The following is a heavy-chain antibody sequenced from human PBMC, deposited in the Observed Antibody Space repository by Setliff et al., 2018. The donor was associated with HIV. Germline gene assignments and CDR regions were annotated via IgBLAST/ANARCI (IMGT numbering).Heavy chain of an antibody. CDR1: GYSINSGFS. D-gene: IGHD3-10*01. CDR2: IYQSGSI. Sequence: SETLSLTCAASGYSINSGFSRAWIRQPPGQGPQWIGSIYQSGSIYYNPSLQSRVTISVDSSKNQFSLKLNSVTAADTAVYYCGSIMVGRAAVGRENYYYYYMDVWGKGTTVTVSS. CDR3: GSIMVGRAAVGRENYYYYYMDV. V-gene: IGHV4-38-2*01. J-gene: IGHJ6*03.